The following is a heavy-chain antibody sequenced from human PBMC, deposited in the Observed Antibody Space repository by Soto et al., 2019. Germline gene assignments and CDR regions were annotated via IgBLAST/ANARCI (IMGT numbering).Heavy chain of an antibody. CDR2: IYYSGST. Sequence: SETLSLTCTVSGGSISSYYWSWIRQPPGKGLEWIGNIYYSGSTNYNPSLKSRVTISVETSKNQISLKLSSGTAADSAVYYCARAPHRIAARFDYWGQGTLVTVSS. J-gene: IGHJ4*02. CDR1: GGSISSYY. CDR3: ARAPHRIAARFDY. V-gene: IGHV4-59*01. D-gene: IGHD6-6*01.